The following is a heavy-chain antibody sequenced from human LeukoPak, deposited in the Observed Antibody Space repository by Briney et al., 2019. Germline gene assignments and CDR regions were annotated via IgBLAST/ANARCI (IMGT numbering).Heavy chain of an antibody. CDR1: GGTFSSYA. Sequence: ASVKVSCKASGGTFSSYAISWVRQAPGQGLEWMGRIIPMFGTANYAQKFQGRVTITTDESTSTAYMELSSLRSEDTAVYYCARGPYDSSGYPTAFDYWGQGTLVTVSS. CDR3: ARGPYDSSGYPTAFDY. D-gene: IGHD3-22*01. J-gene: IGHJ4*02. CDR2: IIPMFGTA. V-gene: IGHV1-69*05.